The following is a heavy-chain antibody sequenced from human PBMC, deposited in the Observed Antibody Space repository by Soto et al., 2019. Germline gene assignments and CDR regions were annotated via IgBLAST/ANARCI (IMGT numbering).Heavy chain of an antibody. D-gene: IGHD5-12*01. CDR1: GYTFTDDY. CDR3: ARDLYRQSWKWFDP. Sequence: ASVKVSCKASGYTFTDDYINWVRQAPGHAPEYMGWIHPNSGETKYVERFQGRVTMTRDTSISTAYLELRRLTYDDTAVYYCARDLYRQSWKWFDPWGQGTRVTVSS. CDR2: IHPNSGET. V-gene: IGHV1-2*02. J-gene: IGHJ5*02.